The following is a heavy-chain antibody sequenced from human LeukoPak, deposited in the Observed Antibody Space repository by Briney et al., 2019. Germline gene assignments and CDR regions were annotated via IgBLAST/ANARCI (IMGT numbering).Heavy chain of an antibody. J-gene: IGHJ4*02. D-gene: IGHD2-2*01. CDR2: INPNSGGA. V-gene: IGHV1-2*02. CDR3: ARARSVVVPAAIDY. CDR1: GYTFTGYY. Sequence: ASVKVSRKASGYTFTGYYMHWVRQAPGQGLEWMGWINPNSGGANYAQKFQGRVTMTRDTSISTAYMELSRLRSDDTAVYYCARARSVVVPAAIDYWGQGTLVTVSS.